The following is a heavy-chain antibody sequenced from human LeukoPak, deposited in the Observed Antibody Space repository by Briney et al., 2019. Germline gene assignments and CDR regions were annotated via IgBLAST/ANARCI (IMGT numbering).Heavy chain of an antibody. J-gene: IGHJ6*03. V-gene: IGHV4-59*01. D-gene: IGHD2-15*01. Sequence: SETLSLTCTVSGGSISSYYWSWIRQPPGKGLEWIGYIYYSGSTNYNPSLKSRVTISVDTSKNQFSLKLSSVTAADTAVYYCARHGPKQVVHYYYYCMDVWGKGTTVTVSS. CDR3: ARHGPKQVVHYYYYCMDV. CDR1: GGSISSYY. CDR2: IYYSGST.